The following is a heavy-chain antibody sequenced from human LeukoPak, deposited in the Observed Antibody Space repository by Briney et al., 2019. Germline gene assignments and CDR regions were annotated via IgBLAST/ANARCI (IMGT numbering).Heavy chain of an antibody. J-gene: IGHJ4*02. D-gene: IGHD3-3*01. CDR1: GFTLSSFE. Sequence: GGSLRLSCAASGFTLSSFEMNWVHQAPGKGLEWVSYISSGSAIWYADSVKGRFTISRDNAKNSLYLQMNSLRAEDTAVYYCARSFFGVVPSFDYWGQGTLVTVSP. CDR3: ARSFFGVVPSFDY. V-gene: IGHV3-48*03. CDR2: ISSGSAI.